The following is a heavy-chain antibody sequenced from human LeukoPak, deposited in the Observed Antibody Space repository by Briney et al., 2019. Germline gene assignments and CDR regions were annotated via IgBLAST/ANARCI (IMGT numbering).Heavy chain of an antibody. CDR2: INAGNGNT. V-gene: IGHV1-3*01. CDR3: ARSGYVWGSYRYSSYFDY. J-gene: IGHJ4*02. Sequence: RASVKVSCKASGYTFTSYAMHWVRQAPGQRLEWMGWINAGNGNTKYSQKFQGRVTITRDTSASTAYMELSSLRSEDTAVYYCARSGYVWGSYRYSSYFDYWGQGTLVTVFS. D-gene: IGHD3-16*02. CDR1: GYTFTSYA.